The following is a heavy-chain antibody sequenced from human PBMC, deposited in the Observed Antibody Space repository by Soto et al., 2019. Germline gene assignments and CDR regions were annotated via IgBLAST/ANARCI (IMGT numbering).Heavy chain of an antibody. J-gene: IGHJ4*02. V-gene: IGHV3-74*01. Sequence: PGGSLRLSCAASGFTFSSYWMHWVRQAPGKGLVWFSRINSDGSSTSYADSVKARFTISRDNAKNTLYLQMNSLRAEDTAVYYCARARIAVAGFDYWGQGTLVTVS. CDR2: INSDGSST. D-gene: IGHD6-19*01. CDR1: GFTFSSYW. CDR3: ARARIAVAGFDY.